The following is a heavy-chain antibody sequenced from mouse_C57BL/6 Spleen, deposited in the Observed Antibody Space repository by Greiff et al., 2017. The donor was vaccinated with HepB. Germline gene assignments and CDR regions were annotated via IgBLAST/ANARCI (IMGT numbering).Heavy chain of an antibody. CDR3: ATYDYDDVYAMDY. D-gene: IGHD2-4*01. CDR1: GFNIKDDY. V-gene: IGHV14-4*01. Sequence: EVQLQQSGAELVRPGASVKLSCTASGFNIKDDYMHWVKQRPEQGLEWIGWIDPENGDTEYASKFQGKATITADTSSNTAYLQLSSLTSEDTAVYYCATYDYDDVYAMDYWGQGTSVTVSS. CDR2: IDPENGDT. J-gene: IGHJ4*01.